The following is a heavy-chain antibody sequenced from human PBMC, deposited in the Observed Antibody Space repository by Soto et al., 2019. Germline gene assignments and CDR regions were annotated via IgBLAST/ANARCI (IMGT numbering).Heavy chain of an antibody. Sequence: VESLKISCKGSGYSFTSYWIGWVRQMPGKGLEWMGIIYPGDSDTRYSPSFQGQVTISADKSISTAYLQWSSLKASDTAMYYCARLAPGYDSSGYPYYFDYWGQGTLVTVSS. V-gene: IGHV5-51*01. J-gene: IGHJ4*02. D-gene: IGHD3-22*01. CDR2: IYPGDSDT. CDR3: ARLAPGYDSSGYPYYFDY. CDR1: GYSFTSYW.